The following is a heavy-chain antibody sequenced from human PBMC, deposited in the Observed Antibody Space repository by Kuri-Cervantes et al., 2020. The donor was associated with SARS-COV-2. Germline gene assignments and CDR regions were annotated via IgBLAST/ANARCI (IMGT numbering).Heavy chain of an antibody. CDR3: AREGGSGSYYDHYYYYYYMDV. V-gene: IGHV3-7*01. CDR1: GFTFSGYW. CDR2: IKQDGSEK. J-gene: IGHJ6*03. D-gene: IGHD3-10*01. Sequence: GESLKISCAASGFTFSGYWMSWVRQAPGKGLEWVANIKQDGSEKYYVDSVKGRFTISRDNAKNSLYLQMNSLRAEDTAVYYCAREGGSGSYYDHYYYYYYMDVWGKGTTVTVSS.